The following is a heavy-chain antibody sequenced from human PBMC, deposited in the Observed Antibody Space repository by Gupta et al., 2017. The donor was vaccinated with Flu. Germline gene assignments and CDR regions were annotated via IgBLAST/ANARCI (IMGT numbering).Heavy chain of an antibody. CDR1: GLSLSNARMG. CDR2: IFSNDEK. D-gene: IGHD6-13*01. V-gene: IGHV2-26*01. Sequence: TLTCSVSGLSLSNARMGVSWIRQPSVKALEWLAHIFSNDEKSYSTSLKSRLTISKDTSKSQVVLTMTNMDTVETAKYDSARTLPGDSRSWYGGAFDIGGRGPMVTVSP. CDR3: ARTLPGDSRSWYGGAFDI. J-gene: IGHJ3*02.